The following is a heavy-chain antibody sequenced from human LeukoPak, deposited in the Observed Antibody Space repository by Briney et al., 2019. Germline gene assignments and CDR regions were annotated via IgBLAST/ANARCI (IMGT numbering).Heavy chain of an antibody. CDR2: IDPSDSYT. Sequence: GESLRISCNGSGYSFTSYWISWVRQMPGKGLEWMGRIDPSDSYTNYSPSFQGHVTISADKSISTAYLQWSSLKASDTAMYYCARQEWQLVLLSHPWGQGTLVTVSS. J-gene: IGHJ5*02. CDR1: GYSFTSYW. V-gene: IGHV5-10-1*01. CDR3: ARQEWQLVLLSHP. D-gene: IGHD6-13*01.